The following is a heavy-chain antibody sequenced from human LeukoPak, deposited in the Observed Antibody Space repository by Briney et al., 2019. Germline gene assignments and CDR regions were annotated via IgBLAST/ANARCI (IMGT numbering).Heavy chain of an antibody. J-gene: IGHJ6*02. CDR3: ARGSMTTDGMDV. V-gene: IGHV3-13*01. CDR2: IGTAGDT. CDR1: GFTFSSYD. D-gene: IGHD4-17*01. Sequence: GGSLRLSCAASGFTFSSYDMHWVRQATGKGLEWVSAIGTAGDTYYPDSVKGRFTISRENAKNSLYLQMNSLRAGDTAVYYCARGSMTTDGMDVWGQGTTVTVSS.